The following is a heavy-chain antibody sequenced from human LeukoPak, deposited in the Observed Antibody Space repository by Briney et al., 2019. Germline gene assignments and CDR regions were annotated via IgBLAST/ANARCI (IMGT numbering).Heavy chain of an antibody. CDR1: GYSISSGYF. Sequence: SETLSLTCTVSGYSISSGYFWGWMRQPPGKGLEWIGSIYQSETAHYNPSLKSRVTISVDTSKNQFSLKQRAVMAADTAVYYCAREYCVGDCTVLHIYFDNWGQGTLVTVSS. CDR3: AREYCVGDCTVLHIYFDN. D-gene: IGHD2-21*02. J-gene: IGHJ4*02. V-gene: IGHV4-38-2*02. CDR2: IYQSETA.